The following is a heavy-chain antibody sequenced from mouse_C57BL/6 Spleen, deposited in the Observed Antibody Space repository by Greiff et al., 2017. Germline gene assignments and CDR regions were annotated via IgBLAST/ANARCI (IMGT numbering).Heavy chain of an antibody. CDR1: GYTFTDYE. CDR3: TRWGDGFGGY. V-gene: IGHV1-15*01. Sequence: QVQLKQSGAELVRPGASVTLSCKASGYTFTDYEMHWVKQTPVHGLEWIGAIDPETGGTAYNQKFKGKAILTADKSSSTAYMELRSLTSEDSAVYYCTRWGDGFGGYWGQGTTLTVSS. CDR2: IDPETGGT. D-gene: IGHD2-3*01. J-gene: IGHJ2*01.